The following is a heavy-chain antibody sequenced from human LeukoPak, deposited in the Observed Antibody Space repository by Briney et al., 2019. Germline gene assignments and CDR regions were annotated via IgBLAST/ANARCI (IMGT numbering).Heavy chain of an antibody. CDR2: INHSGST. CDR3: ARDLGTGVYDY. V-gene: IGHV4-34*01. J-gene: IGHJ4*02. Sequence: SETLSLTCAVYGGSFSGYYWSWIRQPPGKGLEWIGEINHSGSTNYNPSLKSRVTISVDTSKNQFSLKLSSVTAADTAVYYCARDLGTGVYDYWGQGTLVTVSS. CDR1: GGSFSGYY. D-gene: IGHD7-27*01.